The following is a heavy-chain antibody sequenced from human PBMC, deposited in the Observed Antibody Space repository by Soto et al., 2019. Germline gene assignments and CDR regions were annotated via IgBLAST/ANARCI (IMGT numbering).Heavy chain of an antibody. CDR1: GYSFTRHD. Sequence: QVQLVQSGAEVKKPGASVKVSCKASGYSFTRHDINWVRQAPGQGLEWMGWINPSSGNTGYAQRFLGRLTMTTDTSTSTAYMELSGLKSEDTAIYYCARVGIMFSGVIVFYGMDVWGQGTTVTVPS. CDR2: INPSSGNT. D-gene: IGHD3-3*01. J-gene: IGHJ6*02. CDR3: ARVGIMFSGVIVFYGMDV. V-gene: IGHV1-8*01.